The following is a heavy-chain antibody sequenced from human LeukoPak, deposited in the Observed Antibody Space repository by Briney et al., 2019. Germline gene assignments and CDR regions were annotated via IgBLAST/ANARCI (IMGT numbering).Heavy chain of an antibody. D-gene: IGHD6-19*01. CDR1: GFTFSSYA. CDR2: INGSGGST. J-gene: IGHJ4*02. V-gene: IGHV3-23*01. Sequence: GGSLRLSCAASGFTFSSYAMSWVRQAPGKGLEWVSAINGSGGSTYYADSVKGRFTISRDNSKNTLYLQMNSLRAEDTAVYYCAKEISEQWLVRVLDYWGQGTLVTVSS. CDR3: AKEISEQWLVRVLDY.